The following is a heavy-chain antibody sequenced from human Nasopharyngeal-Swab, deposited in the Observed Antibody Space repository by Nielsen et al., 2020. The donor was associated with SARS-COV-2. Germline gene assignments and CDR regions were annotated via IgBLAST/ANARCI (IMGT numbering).Heavy chain of an antibody. J-gene: IGHJ4*02. CDR1: GFTFSSYS. V-gene: IGHV3-48*01. CDR3: ARAWDYDFWSGYSRDY. D-gene: IGHD3-3*01. Sequence: GESLKISCAASGFTFSSYSMNWVRQAPGKGLEWVSYISSSSSTIYYADSVKGRFTISRNNAKNSLYLQMNSLRAEDTAVYYCARAWDYDFWSGYSRDYWGQGTLVTVSS. CDR2: ISSSSSTI.